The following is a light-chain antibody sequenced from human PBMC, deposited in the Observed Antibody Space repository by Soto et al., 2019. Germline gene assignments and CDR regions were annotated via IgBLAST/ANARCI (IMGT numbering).Light chain of an antibody. Sequence: VLTQPPSVSGAPGQRVSISCTGSTSNIGAPYDVHWYQHLPGTAPKLLIYGDNNRPSGVPDRFSGSKSGTSASLAIIRLQAEDEGDYYCSSKTSSSSPFVFGTGTKVTVL. V-gene: IGLV1-40*01. J-gene: IGLJ1*01. CDR1: TSNIGAPYD. CDR3: SSKTSSSSPFV. CDR2: GDN.